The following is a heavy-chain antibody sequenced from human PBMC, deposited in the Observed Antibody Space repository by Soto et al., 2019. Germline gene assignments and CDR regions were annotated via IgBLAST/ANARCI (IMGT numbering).Heavy chain of an antibody. J-gene: IGHJ4*02. Sequence: QVQLQESGPGLVKPSGTLSLTCAVSSGSISSSNWWSWVRQPPGKGLEWIGDIYHSGSTNYNPSLKSLVTISVDTSKNQFSLKLSSVTAADTAVYYCASLIAATSYWGQGTLVTVSS. D-gene: IGHD6-13*01. CDR1: SGSISSSNW. V-gene: IGHV4-4*02. CDR3: ASLIAATSY. CDR2: IYHSGST.